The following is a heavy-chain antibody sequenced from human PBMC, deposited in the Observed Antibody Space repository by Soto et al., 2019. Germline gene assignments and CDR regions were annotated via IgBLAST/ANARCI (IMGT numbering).Heavy chain of an antibody. J-gene: IGHJ5*02. V-gene: IGHV1-18*01. CDR2: ISLYSDGT. CDR1: GYTFSNYG. Sequence: ASVKVSCKTSGYTFSNYGITWVRQAPGQPLEWLGWISLYSDGTNYAQKFQGRVSMTTDTSTTTAYMELRSLRSDATAVYYCARVVPGAEAWFGPWGQGTLVTVYS. D-gene: IGHD2-2*01. CDR3: ARVVPGAEAWFGP.